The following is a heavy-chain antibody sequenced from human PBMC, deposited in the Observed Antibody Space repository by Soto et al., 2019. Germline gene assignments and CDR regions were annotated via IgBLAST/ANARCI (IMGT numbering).Heavy chain of an antibody. D-gene: IGHD2-15*01. V-gene: IGHV4-38-2*01. CDR1: GFFISSGNY. Sequence: PSETLSLTCAVSGFFISSGNYWCFIRKPPGKGLEWIGSTFHGGNTYYNPSLKSRVTISVDMSKNQFSLKLNSVTAADTAVYYCARARWYDAFDVWGQGTVVTVSS. CDR3: ARARWYDAFDV. J-gene: IGHJ3*01. CDR2: TFHGGNT.